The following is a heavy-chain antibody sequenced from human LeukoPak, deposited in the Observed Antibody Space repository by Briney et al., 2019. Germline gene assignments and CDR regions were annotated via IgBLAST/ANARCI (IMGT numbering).Heavy chain of an antibody. CDR1: GGSISSYY. V-gene: IGHV4-59*12. D-gene: IGHD6-6*01. CDR3: AGSIAARLDY. Sequence: SETLSLTCTVSGGSISSYYWSWIRQPPGKGLEWIGYIYYSGSTNYNPSLKSRVTISVDTSKNQFSLKLSSVTAADTAVYYCAGSIAARLDYWGQGTLVTVSS. CDR2: IYYSGST. J-gene: IGHJ4*02.